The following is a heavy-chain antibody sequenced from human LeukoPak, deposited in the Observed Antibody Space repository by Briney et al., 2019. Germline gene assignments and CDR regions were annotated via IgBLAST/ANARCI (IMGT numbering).Heavy chain of an antibody. CDR2: IWYDGSNK. J-gene: IGHJ4*02. Sequence: AGGSLRLSCAASGFTFSSYGMHWVRQAPGKGLEWVAVIWYDGSNKYYADSVKGRFTISRDNSKNTLYLQMNSLRAEDTAVYYCAKMTEESYFDYWRQGTLVTVSS. V-gene: IGHV3-33*06. CDR3: AKMTEESYFDY. D-gene: IGHD1-14*01. CDR1: GFTFSSYG.